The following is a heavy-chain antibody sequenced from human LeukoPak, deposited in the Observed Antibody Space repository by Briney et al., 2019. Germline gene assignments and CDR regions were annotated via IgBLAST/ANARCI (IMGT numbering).Heavy chain of an antibody. CDR3: ARPSASIAAALDAFDI. CDR1: GNSISSGDYY. J-gene: IGHJ3*02. D-gene: IGHD6-13*01. CDR2: ISSSGST. Sequence: PSETLSLTCTVSGNSISSGDYYWSWIRQPAGKGLEWIGRISSSGSTNYNPSLKSRVTISVDTSKNQFSLKLSSVTAADTAVYYCARPSASIAAALDAFDIWGQGTMVTVSS. V-gene: IGHV4-61*02.